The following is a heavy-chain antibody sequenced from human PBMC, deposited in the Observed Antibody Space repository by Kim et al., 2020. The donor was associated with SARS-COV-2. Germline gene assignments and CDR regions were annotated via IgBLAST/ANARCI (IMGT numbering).Heavy chain of an antibody. V-gene: IGHV3-30*18. CDR1: GFTFSSYG. Sequence: GGSLRLSCAASGFTFSSYGVHWVRQAPGKGLEWVAIISYDGSTKYSADAVGGRFTISRNTSKNTLFLQINRLSAEETADYCCSNQPEGDYYGMGHWAQG. CDR2: ISYDGSTK. D-gene: IGHD3-16*01. J-gene: IGHJ6*02. CDR3: SNQPEGDYYGMGH.